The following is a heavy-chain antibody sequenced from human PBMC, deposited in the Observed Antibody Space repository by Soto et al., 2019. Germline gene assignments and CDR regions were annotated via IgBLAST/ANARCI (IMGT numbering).Heavy chain of an antibody. V-gene: IGHV4-4*02. CDR2: IYHSGST. Sequence: QVQLQESGPGLVKPSGTLSLTCAVSGGSISSSNWWSWVRQPPGKGLEWIGEIYHSGSTNYNPSLKSRVTISVDKSKNQFSLKLSSVTAADTAVYYCARDRLAGTTVTSRPVWAFDIWGQGTMVTVSS. CDR1: GGSISSSNW. CDR3: ARDRLAGTTVTSRPVWAFDI. J-gene: IGHJ3*02. D-gene: IGHD4-17*01.